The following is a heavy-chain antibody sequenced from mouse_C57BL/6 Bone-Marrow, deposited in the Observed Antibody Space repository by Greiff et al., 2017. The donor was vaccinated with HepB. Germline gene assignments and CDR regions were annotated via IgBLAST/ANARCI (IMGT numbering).Heavy chain of an antibody. V-gene: IGHV2-6*01. D-gene: IGHD1-1*01. CDR3: ASHYYGSSSWFAY. CDR2: IWGVGST. J-gene: IGHJ3*01. CDR1: GFSLTSYG. Sequence: VMLVESGPGLVAPSQSLSITCTVSGFSLTSYGVDWVRQSPGKGLEWLGVIWGVGSTNYNSALKSRLSISKDNSKSQVFLKMNSLQTDDTAMYYCASHYYGSSSWFAYWGQGTLVTVSA.